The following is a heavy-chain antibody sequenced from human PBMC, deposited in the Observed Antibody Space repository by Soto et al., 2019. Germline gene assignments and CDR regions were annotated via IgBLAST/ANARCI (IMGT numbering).Heavy chain of an antibody. CDR2: IFSNDEK. Sequence: QVTLKESGPVLVKPTETLTLTCTVSGFSLSNARMGVSWIRQPPGKALEWLAHIFSNDEKSYSTSLKSRLTISKDTSKSQVVLTMTNMDPVDTATYSCARIARGSGLYYFDYWGQGTLVTVSS. J-gene: IGHJ4*02. CDR1: GFSLSNARMG. CDR3: ARIARGSGLYYFDY. V-gene: IGHV2-26*01. D-gene: IGHD3-10*01.